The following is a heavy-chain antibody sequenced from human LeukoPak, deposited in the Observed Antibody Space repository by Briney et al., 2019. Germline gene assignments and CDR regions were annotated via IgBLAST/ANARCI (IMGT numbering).Heavy chain of an antibody. CDR3: ARTYDFGRGPPGDAFDN. J-gene: IGHJ3*02. D-gene: IGHD3-3*01. CDR2: ISSTGAYI. CDR1: GFIFSSDS. Sequence: PGGSLRLSCATSGFIFSSDSMIWVRQAPGKGLEWVSSISSTGAYIYYADSLKGRFTISRDNAKNSLYLQMNSLRADDTAVYYCARTYDFGRGPPGDAFDNWGKGTLVTVPS. V-gene: IGHV3-21*01.